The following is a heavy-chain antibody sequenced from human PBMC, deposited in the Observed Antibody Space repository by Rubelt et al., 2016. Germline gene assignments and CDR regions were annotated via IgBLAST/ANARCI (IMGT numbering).Heavy chain of an antibody. V-gene: IGHV3-7*04. D-gene: IGHD6-19*01. CDR3: ARGIGGAGNAYEY. CDR1: GFTFSSYW. Sequence: EVQLVESGGGLVQPGGSLRLSCAASGFTFSSYWMSWVRPAPGKGLEWVANIKQDGSEKHYVDSVEGRFTVSRDNAKNSLYLQMNSLRAEDTAIYYCARGIGGAGNAYEYWGQGTLVTVSS. J-gene: IGHJ4*02. CDR2: IKQDGSEK.